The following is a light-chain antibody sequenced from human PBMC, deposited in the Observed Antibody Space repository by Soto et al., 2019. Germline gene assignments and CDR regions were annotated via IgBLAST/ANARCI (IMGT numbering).Light chain of an antibody. CDR2: ATS. CDR3: QQSYSTPPGT. Sequence: DIQMTQSPSSLSASVGDRVTITCRASQSISTYLIWYQQKPGKAPKLLIYATSSLQSGVPSRFSGSGSGTDFTLTISSLQPEDFATYYCQQSYSTPPGTFGHGTKVDNK. V-gene: IGKV1-39*01. CDR1: QSISTY. J-gene: IGKJ1*01.